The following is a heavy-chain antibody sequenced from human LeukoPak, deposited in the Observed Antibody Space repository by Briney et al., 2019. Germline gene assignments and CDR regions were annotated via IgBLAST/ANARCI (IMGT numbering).Heavy chain of an antibody. V-gene: IGHV3-23*01. Sequence: GGSLRLSCAASGFTFSSYAMSWVRQAPGKGLEWVSGISYSGGSTYSADSVKGRFTISRDNSKNTLYLQMNSLRAEDTAVYYCAKGPRYNILTGYYKSHFFDYWGQGTLVTVSS. D-gene: IGHD3-9*01. J-gene: IGHJ4*02. CDR2: ISYSGGST. CDR3: AKGPRYNILTGYYKSHFFDY. CDR1: GFTFSSYA.